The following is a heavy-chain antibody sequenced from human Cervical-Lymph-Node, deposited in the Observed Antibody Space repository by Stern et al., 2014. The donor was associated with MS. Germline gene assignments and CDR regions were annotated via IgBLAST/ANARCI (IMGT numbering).Heavy chain of an antibody. J-gene: IGHJ6*02. CDR3: ATSAGELTPEAV. D-gene: IGHD1-26*01. CDR1: GGTFSSYA. V-gene: IGHV1-69*01. CDR2: IIPMFGTA. Sequence: VQLVASGAEVKKPGSSMRVSCKASGGTFSSYAISWVRQAPGQGLEWMGGIIPMFGTANYAQKFQGRVTITADASTSTAYMEVSSLRSDDTAVYYCATSAGELTPEAVWGQGTTVTVFS.